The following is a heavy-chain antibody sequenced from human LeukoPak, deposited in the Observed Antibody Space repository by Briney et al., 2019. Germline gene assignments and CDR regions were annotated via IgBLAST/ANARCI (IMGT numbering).Heavy chain of an antibody. CDR1: GFTFDDYG. CDR3: ARDYYYGSGSYGSVDY. J-gene: IGHJ4*02. Sequence: GGSLRLSCAASGFTFDDYGMSWVRQAPGKGLEGVSGINWNGGSTVYADSVKGRFTISRDNAKNSLYLQMNSLRAEDTALYYCARDYYYGSGSYGSVDYWGQGTLVTVSS. D-gene: IGHD3-10*01. V-gene: IGHV3-20*04. CDR2: INWNGGST.